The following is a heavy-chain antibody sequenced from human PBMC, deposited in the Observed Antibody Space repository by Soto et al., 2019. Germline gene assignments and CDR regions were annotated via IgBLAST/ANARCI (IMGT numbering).Heavy chain of an antibody. CDR3: ARDADYDILTGYYRGSWFDP. CDR2: IDPSDSYT. CDR1: GYSFTSYW. J-gene: IGHJ5*02. Sequence: LGESLKISCKGSGYSFTSYWISWVRQMPGKGLEWMGRIDPSDSYTNYSPSFQGHVTISADKSISTAYLQWSSLKASDTAMYYCARDADYDILTGYYRGSWFDPWGQGTLVTVSS. D-gene: IGHD3-9*01. V-gene: IGHV5-10-1*01.